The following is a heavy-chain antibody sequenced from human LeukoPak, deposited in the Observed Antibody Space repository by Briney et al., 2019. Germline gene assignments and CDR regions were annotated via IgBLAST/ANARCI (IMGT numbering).Heavy chain of an antibody. V-gene: IGHV4-59*12. CDR2: IYNVGSTGNT. CDR1: GGSISGYY. CDR3: ARDFGAGSYRYGMDV. Sequence: SETLSLTCTVSGGSISGYYWSWIRQPPGKGLEWIGCIYNVGSTGNTHYNPSLKSRLTISEDTSKNQFSLRLSSVTAADTAVYYCARDFGAGSYRYGMDVWGQGTAVTVSS. J-gene: IGHJ6*02. D-gene: IGHD3-10*01.